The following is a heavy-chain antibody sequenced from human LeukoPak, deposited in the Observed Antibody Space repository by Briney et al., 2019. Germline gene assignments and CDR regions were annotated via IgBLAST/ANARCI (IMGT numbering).Heavy chain of an antibody. CDR1: GYTFTSYY. J-gene: IGHJ4*02. Sequence: ASVKVSCKASGYTFTSYYMHWVRQAPGQGLEWMGGFDPEDGETIYAQKFQGRVTMTEDTSTDTAYMELSSLRSEDTAVYYCATVGSSDSGFDYWGQGTLVTVSS. CDR2: FDPEDGET. CDR3: ATVGSSDSGFDY. V-gene: IGHV1-24*01. D-gene: IGHD1-26*01.